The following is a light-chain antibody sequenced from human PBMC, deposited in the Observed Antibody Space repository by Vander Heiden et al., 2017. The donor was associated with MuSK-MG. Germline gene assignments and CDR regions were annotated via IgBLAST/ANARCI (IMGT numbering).Light chain of an antibody. V-gene: IGKV3-15*01. CDR2: GAS. CDR1: QSVRSN. Sequence: DIVLTQSPATLSVSPGEGATLSSRASQSVRSNLAWYQQKPGQAPRLLIYGASTRATGVPARFRGSGSGTEFTLTISSLQSEDFAVYYCQQYNAWPPITFGQGARLEIK. CDR3: QQYNAWPPIT. J-gene: IGKJ5*01.